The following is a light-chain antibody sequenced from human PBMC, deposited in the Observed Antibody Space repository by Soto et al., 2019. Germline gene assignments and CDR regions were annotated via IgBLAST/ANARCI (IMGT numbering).Light chain of an antibody. J-gene: IGLJ1*01. CDR1: SCNIGAGFD. CDR2: GNN. CDR3: QSYDSSLSGFV. Sequence: QSVLTQPPSVSGAPGQRVTISCTGASCNIGAGFDVHWYQLLPGTAPKLLISGNNNRPSGVPDRFSGSKSGTSASLAITGLQAEDEADYYCQSYDSSLSGFVFGTGTKLTVL. V-gene: IGLV1-40*01.